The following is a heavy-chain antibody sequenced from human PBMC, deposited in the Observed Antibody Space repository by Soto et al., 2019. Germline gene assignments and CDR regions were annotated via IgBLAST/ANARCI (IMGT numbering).Heavy chain of an antibody. CDR1: GFTFSSYG. CDR2: ISYDGSNT. V-gene: IGHV3-30*18. CDR3: AKEGGLSGSYYISSSYYFDY. Sequence: QVQLVESGGGVVQPGRSLGLSCVASGFTFSSYGMHWVRQAPGKGLEWVAIISYDGSNTYYADSVKGRFTISRDNSKNTMYLQMNRLTAEDTSVYYCAKEGGLSGSYYISSSYYFDYWGQGTLVTVSS. J-gene: IGHJ4*02. D-gene: IGHD1-26*01.